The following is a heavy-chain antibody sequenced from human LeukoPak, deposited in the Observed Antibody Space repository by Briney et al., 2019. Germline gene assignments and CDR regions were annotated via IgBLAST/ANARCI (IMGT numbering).Heavy chain of an antibody. Sequence: PSETLSLTCAVSGYSISSGYYWGWIRQPPGKGLEWIGSIYHSGSTYYNPSLESRVTISVDTSKNQFSLKLSSVTAADTAVYYCARVQYSSSSGYGYYYYYYMDVWGKGTTVTVSS. CDR1: GYSISSGYY. CDR3: ARVQYSSSSGYGYYYYYYMDV. CDR2: IYHSGST. D-gene: IGHD6-6*01. V-gene: IGHV4-38-2*01. J-gene: IGHJ6*03.